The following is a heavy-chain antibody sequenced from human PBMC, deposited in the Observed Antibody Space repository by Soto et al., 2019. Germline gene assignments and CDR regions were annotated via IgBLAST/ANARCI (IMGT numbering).Heavy chain of an antibody. CDR2: IRGSGDTT. Sequence: EVHLLESGGGLVQPGGSLRLSCAASGFTFSSYAINWVRQAPGKGLEWVSGIRGSGDTTYYADSVKGRFTISRDNSKNTVYLQMNSLRGDDTGVYYCAKARDYDFWSGMDPWGQGTLVSVSS. CDR3: AKARDYDFWSGMDP. V-gene: IGHV3-23*01. J-gene: IGHJ5*02. D-gene: IGHD3-3*01. CDR1: GFTFSSYA.